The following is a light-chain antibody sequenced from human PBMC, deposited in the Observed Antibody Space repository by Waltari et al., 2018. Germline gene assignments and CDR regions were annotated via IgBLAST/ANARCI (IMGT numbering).Light chain of an antibody. CDR2: LGS. CDR1: QSLLDSYGDHY. V-gene: IGKV2-28*01. J-gene: IGKJ5*01. Sequence: DIVMTQSPLSLPVTPGEPASLSCRSSQSLLDSYGDHYFDCYLQKPGEATELLIFLGSNRASGVPDMSSGSGSGTDFTLKISRVVAEDVGVYYCMQPLKTPRTFGQGTRLEIK. CDR3: MQPLKTPRT.